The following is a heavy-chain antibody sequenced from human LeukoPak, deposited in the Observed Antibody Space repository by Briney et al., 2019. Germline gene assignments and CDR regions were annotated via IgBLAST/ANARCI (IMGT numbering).Heavy chain of an antibody. D-gene: IGHD5-24*01. CDR3: ARGGGMGHYYYYMDV. CDR2: ISYSGTT. J-gene: IGHJ6*03. CDR1: GGSTSDYY. Sequence: SETLSLTCTVSGGSTSDYYWSWIRQPPGKGLEWIGYISYSGTTNYNPSLKSRVTISVDTSKNQFSLKLNSVTAADTAVYYCARGGGMGHYYYYMDVWGKGTTVTISS. V-gene: IGHV4-59*01.